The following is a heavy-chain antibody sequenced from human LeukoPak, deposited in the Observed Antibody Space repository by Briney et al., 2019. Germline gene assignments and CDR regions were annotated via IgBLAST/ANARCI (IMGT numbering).Heavy chain of an antibody. CDR2: ISYDGSNK. J-gene: IGHJ4*02. Sequence: GGSLRLSCAASGFTFSSYAMHWVRQAPGKGLEWVAVISYDGSNKYYADSVKGRFTISRDNSKNTLYLQMNSLRAEDTAVYYCARDPWGSSAPDYFDYWGQGTLVTVSS. CDR1: GFTFSSYA. D-gene: IGHD6-6*01. CDR3: ARDPWGSSAPDYFDY. V-gene: IGHV3-30-3*01.